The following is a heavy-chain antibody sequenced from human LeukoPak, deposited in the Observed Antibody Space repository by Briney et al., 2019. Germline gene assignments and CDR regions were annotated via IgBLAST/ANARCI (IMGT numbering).Heavy chain of an antibody. D-gene: IGHD1-26*01. V-gene: IGHV3-30*02. CDR1: GFTFSSYG. CDR3: AKEGIVGATDPFDY. Sequence: GGSLRLSCAASGFTFSSYGMHWIRQAPGKGLEWVAFIRYDGSNKYYADSVKGRFTISRDNSKNTLYLQMNSLRAEDTAVYYCAKEGIVGATDPFDYWGQGTLVTVSS. CDR2: IRYDGSNK. J-gene: IGHJ4*02.